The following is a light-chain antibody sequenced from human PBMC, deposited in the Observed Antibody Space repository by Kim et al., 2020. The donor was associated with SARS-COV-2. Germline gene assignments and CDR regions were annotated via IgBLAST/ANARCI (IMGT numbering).Light chain of an antibody. CDR3: QQYATSPVT. CDR1: QSVARNY. Sequence: SPGDGATLSCRASQSVARNYLAWFQYKTGQAPRLLIYGASTRATGIPDRFRGSATGTDFTLTISRLEPEDFAVYYCQQYATSPVTFGGGTKVDIK. J-gene: IGKJ4*01. CDR2: GAS. V-gene: IGKV3-20*01.